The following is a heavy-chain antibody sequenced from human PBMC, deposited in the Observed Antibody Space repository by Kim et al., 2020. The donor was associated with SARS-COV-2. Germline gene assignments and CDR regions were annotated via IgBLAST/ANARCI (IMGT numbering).Heavy chain of an antibody. CDR1: GFTFSSYA. CDR2: ISGSGGST. D-gene: IGHD3-22*01. Sequence: GGSLRLSCAASGFTFSSYAMSWVRQAPGKGLEWVSAISGSGGSTYYADSVKGRFTISRDNSKNTLYLQMNSLRAEDTAVYYCAKINTYYYDSSGYTVGDYWGQGTLVTVSS. CDR3: AKINTYYYDSSGYTVGDY. J-gene: IGHJ4*02. V-gene: IGHV3-23*01.